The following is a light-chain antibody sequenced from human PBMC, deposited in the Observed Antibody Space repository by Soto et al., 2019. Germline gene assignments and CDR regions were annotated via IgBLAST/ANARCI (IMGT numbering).Light chain of an antibody. J-gene: IGKJ1*01. V-gene: IGKV3-11*01. CDR3: QHRGNRPRT. CDR1: RSVSSY. CDR2: DAS. Sequence: ESVLTQSPATLSFSPGERATLSCRASRSVSSYLAWYQQKPRQAPRLLIYDASNRATGITARFRGSGSETGFSLIIRGLKTEYVANSYCQHRGNRPRTFGQGKKVEIK.